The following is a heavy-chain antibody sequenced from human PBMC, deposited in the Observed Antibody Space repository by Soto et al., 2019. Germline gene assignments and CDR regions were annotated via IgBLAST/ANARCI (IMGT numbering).Heavy chain of an antibody. CDR1: GFTFSSYG. V-gene: IGHV3-30*18. J-gene: IGHJ4*02. CDR3: AKDGATAFDY. CDR2: ISYDGSNK. Sequence: QVQLVESGGGVVQPGRSLRLSCAASGFTFSSYGMHWVRQAPGKGLEWVAVISYDGSNKYYADSVKGRFTISRDNSKNTLYLQINSLRAEDTAVYYCAKDGATAFDYWGQGTLVTVSS. D-gene: IGHD1-26*01.